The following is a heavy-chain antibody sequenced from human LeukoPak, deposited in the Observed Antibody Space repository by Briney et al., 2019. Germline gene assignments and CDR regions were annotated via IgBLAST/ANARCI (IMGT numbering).Heavy chain of an antibody. CDR1: GFTFSIYA. D-gene: IGHD3-22*01. V-gene: IGHV3-23*01. CDR2: ISGSGGST. CDR3: AKAGSSGHAPAEYFQH. Sequence: GGSLRLSCAASGFTFSIYAMSWVRQAPGKGLEWVSAISGSGGSTYYADSVKGRFTISRDNSKNTLYLQMNSLRAEDTAVYYCAKAGSSGHAPAEYFQHWGQGTLVTVSS. J-gene: IGHJ1*01.